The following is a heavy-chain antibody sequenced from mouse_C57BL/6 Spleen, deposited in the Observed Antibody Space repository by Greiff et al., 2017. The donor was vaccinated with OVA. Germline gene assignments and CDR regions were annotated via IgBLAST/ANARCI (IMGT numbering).Heavy chain of an antibody. J-gene: IGHJ1*03. CDR3: ARGIYYSRGGYFDV. CDR1: GYTFTDYY. Sequence: VQLQQSGPELVKPGASVKISCKASGYTFTDYYMNWVKQSHGKSLEWIGDINPNNGGTSYNQKFKGKATLTVDKSSSTAYMELRSLTSEDSAVYYCARGIYYSRGGYFDVWGTGTTVTVSS. V-gene: IGHV1-26*01. D-gene: IGHD1-1*01. CDR2: INPNNGGT.